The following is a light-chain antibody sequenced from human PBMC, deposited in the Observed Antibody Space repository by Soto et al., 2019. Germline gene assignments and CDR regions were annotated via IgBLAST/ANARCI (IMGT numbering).Light chain of an antibody. CDR2: ANN. Sequence: QSVLTQPPSVSGAPGQRVTISCSGRSSNIGAGYDVHWYQQLPGTAPKLLISANNIRPSGVPDRFSGSKSGTSASLASTGLQAEDEADYYCQSYDSSLSGSGVFGGGTKLTVL. J-gene: IGLJ3*02. V-gene: IGLV1-40*01. CDR3: QSYDSSLSGSGV. CDR1: SSNIGAGYD.